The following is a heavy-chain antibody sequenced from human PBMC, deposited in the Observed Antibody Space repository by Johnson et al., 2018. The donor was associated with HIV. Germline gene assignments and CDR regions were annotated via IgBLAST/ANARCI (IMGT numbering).Heavy chain of an antibody. CDR3: AKDYGALDI. J-gene: IGHJ3*02. CDR2: IYSGGST. D-gene: IGHD3-16*01. Sequence: VQLVESGGGVVRPGRSLRLSCAASGFTFNNAWMSWVRQAPGKGLEWVSVIYSGGSTYYADSVKGRFTISRDNSKNTLYLQMNSLRAEDTAVYYCAKDYGALDIWGQGTMVTVSS. V-gene: IGHV3-66*02. CDR1: GFTFNNAW.